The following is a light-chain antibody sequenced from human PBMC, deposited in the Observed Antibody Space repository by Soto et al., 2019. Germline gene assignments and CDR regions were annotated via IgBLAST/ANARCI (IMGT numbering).Light chain of an antibody. CDR3: QQLAGFPIT. V-gene: IGKV1-9*01. CDR1: QGISTY. J-gene: IGKJ5*01. CDR2: TAS. Sequence: LNFTHSPPFLSASVGDRLTITCRASQGISTYLAWYQQKPGKAPNLLIYTASTLQTGVPSRFSGSAFGTEFTLTISSLQPEDFATYYCQQLAGFPITFGQGTRLEIK.